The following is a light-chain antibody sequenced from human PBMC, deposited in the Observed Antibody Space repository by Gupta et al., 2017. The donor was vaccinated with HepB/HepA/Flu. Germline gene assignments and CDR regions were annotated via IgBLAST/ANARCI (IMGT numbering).Light chain of an antibody. Sequence: QSALTQPPSVSGSPAQSITISCTGTSSDVGGYYYVYWYHQHPGKAPKLMIYDVNHPPPWGSNRFSGAKSGNTASLTIAGLQAEDEADYYCSSYTSTSTLVVFGGGTKLTVL. CDR3: SSYTSTSTLVV. CDR1: SSDVGGYYY. CDR2: DVN. V-gene: IGLV2-14*03. J-gene: IGLJ2*01.